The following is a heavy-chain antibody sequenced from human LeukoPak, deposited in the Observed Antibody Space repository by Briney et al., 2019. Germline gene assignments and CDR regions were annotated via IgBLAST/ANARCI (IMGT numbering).Heavy chain of an antibody. Sequence: PGRSLRLSYAASGFTFSSYGMHWVRQAPGKGLEWVAVISYDGNNKYYADSVKGRFTISRDNSKNTLYLQMNSLRAEDTAVYYCAKDVAGDPTIDYWGQGTLVTVSS. D-gene: IGHD2-21*02. J-gene: IGHJ4*02. CDR3: AKDVAGDPTIDY. CDR2: ISYDGNNK. CDR1: GFTFSSYG. V-gene: IGHV3-30*18.